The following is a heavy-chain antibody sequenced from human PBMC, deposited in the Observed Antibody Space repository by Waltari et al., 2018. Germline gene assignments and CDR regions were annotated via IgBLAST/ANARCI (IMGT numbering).Heavy chain of an antibody. CDR3: TAGAGTSDHDY. J-gene: IGHJ4*02. CDR1: GFTFKNAW. Sequence: EVQLVESGGGLVKPGGSVTLSCAASGFTFKNAWMSWVRQAAGKGLEWVGRINSKPDGGAVDYAAPVKDRFRILRDDSRNTLFLHMSSLKTEDTAVYYCTAGAGTSDHDYWGQGTLVSVS. V-gene: IGHV3-15*01. CDR2: INSKPDGGAV. D-gene: IGHD6-19*01.